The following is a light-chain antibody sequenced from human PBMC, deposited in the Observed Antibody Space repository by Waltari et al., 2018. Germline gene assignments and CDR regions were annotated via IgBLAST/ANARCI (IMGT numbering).Light chain of an antibody. CDR3: SSYTSSSSLV. CDR1: SSDVGRYNY. CDR2: EVS. V-gene: IGLV2-14*01. Sequence: QSALTQPASVSGSPGQSITISCTGTSSDVGRYNYVSWYQQHPGKAPKLLFYEVSNRPAVVSHRFSGSKSDNAAPLTISGLQAEDEADYYCSSYTSSSSLVFGGRNKLTLL. J-gene: IGLJ2*01.